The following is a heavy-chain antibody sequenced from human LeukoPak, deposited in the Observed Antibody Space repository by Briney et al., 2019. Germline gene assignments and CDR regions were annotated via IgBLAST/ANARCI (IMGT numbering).Heavy chain of an antibody. CDR1: GYTFTSYD. CDR2: MNPNSGNT. CDR3: ARCNYYDSSGYYCDAFDI. J-gene: IGHJ3*02. D-gene: IGHD3-22*01. Sequence: ASVKVSCKASGYTFTSYDINWVRQATGQGLEWMGWMNPNSGNTGYAQKFQGRVTITRNTSISTAYMELSSLRSEDTAVYYCARCNYYDSSGYYCDAFDIWGQGTMVTVSS. V-gene: IGHV1-8*03.